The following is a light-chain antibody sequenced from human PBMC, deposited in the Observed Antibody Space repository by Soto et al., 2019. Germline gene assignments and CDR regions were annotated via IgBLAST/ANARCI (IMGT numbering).Light chain of an antibody. J-gene: IGKJ2*01. Sequence: EVVLTQSPGTLSLSPGERVTISGRASQSVSSTYFAWYQQTPGQAPRLLMYAACRRETGIPDTFSGSGSGTDFTLTISRLEAEDFSVYYWQQYESSPYIFGQGTKLES. CDR1: QSVSSTY. V-gene: IGKV3-20*01. CDR3: QQYESSPYI. CDR2: AAC.